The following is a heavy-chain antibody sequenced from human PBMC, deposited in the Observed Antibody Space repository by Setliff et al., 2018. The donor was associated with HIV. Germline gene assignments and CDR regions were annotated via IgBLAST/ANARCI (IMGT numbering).Heavy chain of an antibody. Sequence: GGSLRLSCAASGFSFSGYEMSWVRQAPGKGLEWISYIGSSGNTIYYANSVKGRFTISRDNAKNSLFLQMNSLRAEDTAVYYCARENGDYDLDYWGQGALVTVSS. CDR1: GFSFSGYE. CDR3: ARENGDYDLDY. J-gene: IGHJ4*02. CDR2: IGSSGNTI. V-gene: IGHV3-48*03. D-gene: IGHD4-17*01.